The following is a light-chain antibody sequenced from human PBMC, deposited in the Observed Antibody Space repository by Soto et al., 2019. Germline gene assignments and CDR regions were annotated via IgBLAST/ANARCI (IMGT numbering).Light chain of an antibody. Sequence: EVVMTQSPATLSVSPGDRATLSCRASQSVSNNLAWYQQKPGQAPRLLIYGASTWATGLPARFSASGSGTEFTLTISSLQSEDFAVYYCQQYNNWPPYTFGQGTKLEIK. CDR3: QQYNNWPPYT. CDR1: QSVSNN. J-gene: IGKJ2*01. CDR2: GAS. V-gene: IGKV3-15*01.